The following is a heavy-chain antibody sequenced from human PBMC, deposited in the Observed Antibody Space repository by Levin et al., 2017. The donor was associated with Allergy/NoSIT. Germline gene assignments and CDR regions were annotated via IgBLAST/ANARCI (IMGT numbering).Heavy chain of an antibody. J-gene: IGHJ4*02. V-gene: IGHV3-23*01. Sequence: GESLKISCAASGFTFSSYAMSWVRQAPGKGLEWVSAISGSGGSTYYADSVKGRFTISRDNSKNTLYLQMNSLRAEDTAVYYCAKDRTGRFGGGPPFGYWGQGTLVTVSS. CDR2: ISGSGGST. CDR1: GFTFSSYA. D-gene: IGHD3-16*01. CDR3: AKDRTGRFGGGPPFGY.